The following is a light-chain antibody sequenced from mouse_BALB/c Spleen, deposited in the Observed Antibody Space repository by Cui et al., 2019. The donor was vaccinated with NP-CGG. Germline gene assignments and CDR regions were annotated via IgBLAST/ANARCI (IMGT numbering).Light chain of an antibody. CDR2: GTN. CDR3: ALWYSNHWV. V-gene: IGLV1*01. Sequence: QAVVPQESALTTSPGETATLTCRSSTGPVTTSNYANWVQEKPDHLFTGLIGGTNNRAPGIPGRFSGSLIGDKAALTITGAQTEDEAIYFCALWYSNHWVFGGGTKLTVL. CDR1: TGPVTTSNY. J-gene: IGLJ1*01.